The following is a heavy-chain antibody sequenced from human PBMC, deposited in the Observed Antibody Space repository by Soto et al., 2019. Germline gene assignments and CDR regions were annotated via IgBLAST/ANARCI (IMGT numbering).Heavy chain of an antibody. CDR3: AVGEETGTPYFGN. V-gene: IGHV3-21*01. D-gene: IGHD1-7*01. Sequence: EVQLLESGGGLVKPGGSLRLSCTASGFTFSSYSMNWVRRAPGKGLEWVSSISSSSSFIYSAGSVKGRFTISGDNAKNSLYLQMNSLRAEDTAVYYCAVGEETGTPYFGNWGQGTLVTVSS. J-gene: IGHJ4*02. CDR2: ISSSSSFI. CDR1: GFTFSSYS.